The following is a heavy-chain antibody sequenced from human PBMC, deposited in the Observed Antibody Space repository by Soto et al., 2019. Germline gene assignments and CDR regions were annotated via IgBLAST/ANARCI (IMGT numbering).Heavy chain of an antibody. V-gene: IGHV3-23*01. J-gene: IGHJ4*02. Sequence: GGYLRLSCAASGLTFSCYAMSWVRQAPGKGLEWVSAISGSGGSTYYADPAKGRFTISRDNSKNTLYLQMNSLRAEDTAVYYCAKSWAVAGTFTFFRRGSAVFEYWGQGTLVTGSS. D-gene: IGHD6-19*01. CDR3: AKSWAVAGTFTFFRRGSAVFEY. CDR1: GLTFSCYA. CDR2: ISGSGGST.